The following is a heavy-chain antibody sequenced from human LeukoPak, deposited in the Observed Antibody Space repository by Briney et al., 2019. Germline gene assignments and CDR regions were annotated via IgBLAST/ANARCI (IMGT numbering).Heavy chain of an antibody. V-gene: IGHV3-74*01. CDR1: GFTFKLYW. CDR2: INHDGSDT. Sequence: GGSLRLSCAASGFTFKLYWMHWVRQVPGRGPVWVSRINHDGSDTIYADSVRGRFTISRDDAKNTLYLQMNNLRAEDTAVYYCARDLGIAAAGTRIEEFDPWGQGTLVTVSS. CDR3: ARDLGIAAAGTRIEEFDP. D-gene: IGHD6-13*01. J-gene: IGHJ5*02.